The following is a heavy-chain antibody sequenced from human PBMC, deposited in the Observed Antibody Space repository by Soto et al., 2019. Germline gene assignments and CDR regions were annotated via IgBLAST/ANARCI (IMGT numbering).Heavy chain of an antibody. CDR3: TTDRKKAVATTYFQH. CDR2: IKSKTDGGTT. V-gene: IGHV3-15*01. Sequence: GGSLRLSCAASGFTFSNAWMSWVRQAPGKGLEWVGRIKSKTDGGTTDYAAPVKGRFTISRDDSKNTLYLQMNSLKTEDTAVYYCTTDRKKAVATTYFQHWGQGTLVTVSS. CDR1: GFTFSNAW. J-gene: IGHJ1*01. D-gene: IGHD6-19*01.